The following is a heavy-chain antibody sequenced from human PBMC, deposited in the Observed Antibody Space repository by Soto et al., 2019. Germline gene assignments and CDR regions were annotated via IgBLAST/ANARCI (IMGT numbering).Heavy chain of an antibody. D-gene: IGHD2-15*01. V-gene: IGHV1-18*01. J-gene: IGHJ4*02. CDR3: ARDGSFGYCSGGSCYKTCDY. CDR1: GYTFTSYG. Sequence: ASVKVSCKASGYTFTSYGISWVRQAPGQGLEWMGWISAYNGNTNYAQKLQGRVTMPTDTSTSTAYMELRSLGSDDTAVYYCARDGSFGYCSGGSCYKTCDYWGQGTLVTVSS. CDR2: ISAYNGNT.